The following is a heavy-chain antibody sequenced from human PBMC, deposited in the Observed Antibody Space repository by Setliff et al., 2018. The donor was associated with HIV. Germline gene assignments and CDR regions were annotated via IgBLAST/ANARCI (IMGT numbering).Heavy chain of an antibody. CDR3: AREEINYYGSSGYNGNDY. Sequence: ASVKVSCKASGYTFTDYYLHWVRQAPGQGPEWMGRINPNSGGSSYAQKFQGRVTMTRDTSISTAYMELSRLRSDDTAVYYCAREEINYYGSSGYNGNDYWGQGTLVTVSS. CDR1: GYTFTDYY. D-gene: IGHD3-22*01. J-gene: IGHJ4*02. V-gene: IGHV1-2*06. CDR2: INPNSGGS.